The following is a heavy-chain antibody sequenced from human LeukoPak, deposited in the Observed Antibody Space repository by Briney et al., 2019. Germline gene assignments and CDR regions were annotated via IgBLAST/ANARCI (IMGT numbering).Heavy chain of an antibody. CDR3: AKDSLLMARGVLAYYGMDV. Sequence: GGSLRLSCAASGFTFSSYSMTWVRQAPGKGLEWLSSFTSRSRNIYYADSVKGRFTISRDNAKNLLYLQMNSLRAEDTALYYCAKDSLLMARGVLAYYGMDVWGQGTTVTVSS. V-gene: IGHV3-21*04. CDR1: GFTFSSYS. D-gene: IGHD3-10*01. J-gene: IGHJ6*02. CDR2: FTSRSRNI.